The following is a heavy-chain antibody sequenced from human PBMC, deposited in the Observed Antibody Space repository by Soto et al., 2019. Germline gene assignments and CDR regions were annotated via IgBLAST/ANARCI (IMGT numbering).Heavy chain of an antibody. CDR2: IYYSGST. V-gene: IGHV4-31*03. D-gene: IGHD3-22*01. J-gene: IGHJ4*02. CDR1: GGSISSGGYY. Sequence: PSETLSLTCTVSGGSISSGGYYWSWIRQHPGKGLEWIGYIYYSGSTYYNPSLKSRVTISVDTSKNQFSLKLSSVTAADTAVYYCARVRSSGYYPSLSFDYWGQGTPVTVSS. CDR3: ARVRSSGYYPSLSFDY.